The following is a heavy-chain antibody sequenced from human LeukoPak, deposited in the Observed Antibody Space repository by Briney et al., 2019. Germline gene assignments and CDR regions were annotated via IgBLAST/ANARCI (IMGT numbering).Heavy chain of an antibody. V-gene: IGHV4-59*08. Sequence: SETLSLTCTVSGGSISSYYWSWFRQPPGKGLEGIGYFYYIGSTNYNPSLKSRVTISVDTSKNQFSLKLSSVTAADTAVYYCAKTYYDILTGYGGPYYMDVWGKGTTVTVSS. CDR1: GGSISSYY. CDR3: AKTYYDILTGYGGPYYMDV. D-gene: IGHD3-9*01. CDR2: FYYIGST. J-gene: IGHJ6*03.